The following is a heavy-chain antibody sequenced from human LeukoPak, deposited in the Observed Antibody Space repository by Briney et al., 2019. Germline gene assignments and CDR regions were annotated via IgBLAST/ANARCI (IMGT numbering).Heavy chain of an antibody. J-gene: IGHJ4*02. Sequence: GGSLRLSCAASGFSFRSHAMSWVRQAPGKGLEWVSAISGSGTNTYYADSVKGRFTISRDNSKNTLDLQMNSLRAEDTAVYYCAKNIGGFNYWGQGTLVTVSS. CDR3: AKNIGGFNY. CDR2: ISGSGTNT. D-gene: IGHD2-15*01. CDR1: GFSFRSHA. V-gene: IGHV3-23*01.